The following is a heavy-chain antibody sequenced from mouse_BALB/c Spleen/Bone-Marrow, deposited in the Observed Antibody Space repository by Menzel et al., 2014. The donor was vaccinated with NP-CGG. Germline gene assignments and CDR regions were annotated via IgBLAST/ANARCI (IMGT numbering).Heavy chain of an antibody. CDR3: ARSRTGTYFDY. Sequence: VQLQEPGAELAKPGASVKMSCKVSGYTFTSYWMHWVKQRPGQGLEWIGYINPSTGYTEYNQKFKDKATLTADKSSSTAYMQLSSLTSEDSAVYYCARSRTGTYFDYWGQGTTLTVSS. V-gene: IGHV1-7*01. D-gene: IGHD4-1*01. CDR1: GYTFTSYW. J-gene: IGHJ2*01. CDR2: INPSTGYT.